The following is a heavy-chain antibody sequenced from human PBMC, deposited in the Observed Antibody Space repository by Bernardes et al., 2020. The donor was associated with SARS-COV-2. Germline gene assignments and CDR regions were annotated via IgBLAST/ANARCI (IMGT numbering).Heavy chain of an antibody. V-gene: IGHV3-33*01. CDR1: GFTFSTYG. CDR3: ARVFSSSWYRGLEY. Sequence: GGSLRLSCAASGFTFSTYGMHWVRQAPGKGLEWVAVIWYDGSKKYYAESVQGRFTVSRDNSLNTLYLEMNNFRAEDTAVYYCARVFSSSWYRGLEYWGQGALVTVSS. D-gene: IGHD6-13*01. CDR2: IWYDGSKK. J-gene: IGHJ4*02.